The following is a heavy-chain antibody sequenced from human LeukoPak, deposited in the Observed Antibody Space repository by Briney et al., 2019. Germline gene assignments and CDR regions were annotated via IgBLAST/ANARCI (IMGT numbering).Heavy chain of an antibody. J-gene: IGHJ4*02. CDR2: MNHGGST. D-gene: IGHD5-12*01. CDR1: GGSFSTYY. CDR3: ACAIPPGGYDF. V-gene: IGHV4-34*01. Sequence: SETLSLTCAVYGGSFSTYYWSWIRQPPGKGLEWIGEMNHGGSTNYNPSLKNRVTISVDTSKKWFSLKLNSVTAADTAVYYCACAIPPGGYDFWGQGTLVTASS.